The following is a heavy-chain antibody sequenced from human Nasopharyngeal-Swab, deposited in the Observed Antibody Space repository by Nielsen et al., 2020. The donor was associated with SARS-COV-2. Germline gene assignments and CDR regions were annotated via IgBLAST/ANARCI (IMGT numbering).Heavy chain of an antibody. D-gene: IGHD2-15*01. J-gene: IGHJ4*02. CDR2: IYYSGST. V-gene: IGHV4-39*07. Sequence: SETLSLTCTVSGGSISSSSYYWGWIRPPPGKGLEWIGSIYYSGSTYYNPSLKSRVTISVDTSKNQFSLKLSSVTAADTAVYYCARDLDCSGGSCYSGLLWGQGTLVTVSS. CDR3: ARDLDCSGGSCYSGLL. CDR1: GGSISSSSYY.